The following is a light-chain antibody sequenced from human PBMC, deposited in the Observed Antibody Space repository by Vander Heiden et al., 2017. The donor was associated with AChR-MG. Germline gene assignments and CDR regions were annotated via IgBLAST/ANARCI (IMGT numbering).Light chain of an antibody. CDR3: NSRDSSGNHWV. J-gene: IGLJ3*02. V-gene: IGLV3-19*01. CDR2: GKN. Sequence: SSELTQAPAVSVALGQTVRITCQGDSLRRYYASRYQQKQGQAPVLVIYGKNNRPSGIPDRFSGSSSGNTASLTITGAQAEDEADYYCNSRDSSGNHWVFGGGTKLTVL. CDR1: SLRRYY.